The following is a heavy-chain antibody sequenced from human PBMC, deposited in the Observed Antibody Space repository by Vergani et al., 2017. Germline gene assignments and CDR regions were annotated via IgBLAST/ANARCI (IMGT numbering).Heavy chain of an antibody. CDR2: IYPGDSDT. CDR1: GYSFTSYW. D-gene: IGHD3-9*01. CDR3: ARHSLGVTYYDSLTGYSSFDY. V-gene: IGHV5-51*01. Sequence: EVQLVQSGAEVKKPGESLKISCKGSGYSFTSYWIGWVRQMPGKGLEWMGIIYPGDSDTRYSPSFQGQVTISADKSISTAYLQWSSLKASDTAMYYCARHSLGVTYYDSLTGYSSFDYWGQGTLVTVSS. J-gene: IGHJ4*02.